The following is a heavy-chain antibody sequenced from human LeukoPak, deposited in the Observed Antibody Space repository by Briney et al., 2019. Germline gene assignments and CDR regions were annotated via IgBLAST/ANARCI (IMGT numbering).Heavy chain of an antibody. CDR3: ARQSTAMVTISEDFDY. D-gene: IGHD5-18*01. J-gene: IGHJ4*02. Sequence: PSETLSLTCTVSGGSISSSGYYWGWIRQPPGKGLEWIGSIYYSGSTYYNPSLKSRVTISVDTSKNQFSLKLSSVTAADTAVYYCARQSTAMVTISEDFDYWGQGTLVTVSS. CDR2: IYYSGST. CDR1: GGSISSSGYY. V-gene: IGHV4-39*01.